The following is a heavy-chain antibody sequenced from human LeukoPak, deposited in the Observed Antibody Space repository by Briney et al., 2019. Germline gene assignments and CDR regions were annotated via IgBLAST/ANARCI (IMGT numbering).Heavy chain of an antibody. CDR1: GYTFTGYY. CDR2: IKPNSGGA. CDR3: ARAVDYYGSGSYYNPLDY. J-gene: IGHJ4*02. D-gene: IGHD3-10*01. V-gene: IGHV1-2*02. Sequence: ASVKVSCKASGYTFTGYYMHWVRQAPGQGLEWMGWIKPNSGGANYAQKFQGRVTMTRDTSISTAYMELSRLRSDDTAVYYCARAVDYYGSGSYYNPLDYWGQGTLVTVSS.